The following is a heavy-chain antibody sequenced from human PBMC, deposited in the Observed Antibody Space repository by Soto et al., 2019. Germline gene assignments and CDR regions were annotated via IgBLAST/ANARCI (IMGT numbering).Heavy chain of an antibody. Sequence: EVQLVESGGGLVKPGGSLRLSCAASGFTFSNAWMSWVRQAPGKGLEWVGRIKSKTDGGTTDYAAHVKGRFTISRDHSKNTLYLQMNSLKTEDTAVYYCTTDLLYSYWLDPWGQGTLVTVSS. CDR1: GFTFSNAW. CDR3: TTDLLYSYWLDP. CDR2: IKSKTDGGTT. D-gene: IGHD5-18*01. V-gene: IGHV3-15*01. J-gene: IGHJ5*02.